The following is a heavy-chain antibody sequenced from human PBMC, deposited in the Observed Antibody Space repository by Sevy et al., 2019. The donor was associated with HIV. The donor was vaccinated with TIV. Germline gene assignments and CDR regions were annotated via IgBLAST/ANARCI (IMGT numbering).Heavy chain of an antibody. CDR1: GGSISSYY. CDR2: VNYRGST. Sequence: SETLSLTCAVSGGSISSYYWTWIRQPPGKGLEWIGYVNYRGSTNYNPSLKSRLTMSVDISKNQLSMNLTSVTAADTAVYYCARDSSTGITVHGVVTYGMDVWGQGTTVTVSS. CDR3: ARDSSTGITVHGVVTYGMDV. D-gene: IGHD3-3*01. J-gene: IGHJ6*02. V-gene: IGHV4-59*01.